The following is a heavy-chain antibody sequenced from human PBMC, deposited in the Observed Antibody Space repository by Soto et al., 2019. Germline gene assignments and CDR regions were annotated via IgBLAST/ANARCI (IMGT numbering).Heavy chain of an antibody. V-gene: IGHV4-4*07. CDR3: ARARFGLRWFDP. D-gene: IGHD3-10*01. CDR1: GGCVSSYY. J-gene: IGHJ5*02. CDR2: IYTSGST. Sequence: PXGSLSLTCTVCGGCVSSYYWSWIRQPAGKGLEWIGRIYTSGSTNYNPSLKSRVTMSVDTSKNQFSLKLSSVTAADTAVYYCARARFGLRWFDPWGQRTLVTVSS.